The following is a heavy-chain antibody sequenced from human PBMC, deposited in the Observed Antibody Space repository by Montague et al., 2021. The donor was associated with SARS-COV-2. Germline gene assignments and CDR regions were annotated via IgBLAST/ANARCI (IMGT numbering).Heavy chain of an antibody. CDR1: GFTFSSYS. CDR2: ISSSSYI. Sequence: SLRLSCAASGFTFSSYSMNWVRQAPGKGLEWVSSISSSSYIYYADSVKGRFTISRDNAKNSLYLQMNSLRAEDTAVYYCARGIRITMVRGVTIDHWGQGTLVTVSS. D-gene: IGHD3-10*01. J-gene: IGHJ4*02. CDR3: ARGIRITMVRGVTIDH. V-gene: IGHV3-21*01.